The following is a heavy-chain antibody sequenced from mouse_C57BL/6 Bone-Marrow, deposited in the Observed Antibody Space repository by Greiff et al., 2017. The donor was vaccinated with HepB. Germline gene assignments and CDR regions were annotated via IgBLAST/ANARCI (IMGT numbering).Heavy chain of an antibody. Sequence: EVKLVESGGGLVKPGGSLKLSCAASGFTFSSYTMSWVRQTPEKRLEWVATISGGGGNTYYPDSVKGRFTISRDNAKNTLYLQMSSLRSEDTALYYCARQGVRRVETWFAYWGQGTLVTVSA. CDR3: ARQGVRRVETWFAY. CDR2: ISGGGGNT. CDR1: GFTFSSYT. D-gene: IGHD2-14*01. V-gene: IGHV5-9*01. J-gene: IGHJ3*01.